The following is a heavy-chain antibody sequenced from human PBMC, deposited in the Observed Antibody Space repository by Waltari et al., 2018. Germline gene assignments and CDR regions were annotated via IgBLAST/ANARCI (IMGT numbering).Heavy chain of an antibody. CDR3: ARRLWFGLDDAFDI. D-gene: IGHD3-10*01. Sequence: EVQLVESGGGLVQPGGSLRLSCAASGFTFSSYSMNWVRQAPGKWLEWVSYISSSSSTIYYADSVKGRFTISRDNAKNSLYLQMNSLRAEDTAVYYCARRLWFGLDDAFDIWGQGTMVTVSS. CDR2: ISSSSSTI. CDR1: GFTFSSYS. V-gene: IGHV3-48*04. J-gene: IGHJ3*02.